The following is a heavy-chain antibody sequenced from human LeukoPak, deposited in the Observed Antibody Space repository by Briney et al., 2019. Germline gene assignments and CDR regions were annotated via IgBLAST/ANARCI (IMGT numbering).Heavy chain of an antibody. V-gene: IGHV1-18*01. J-gene: IGHJ5*02. Sequence: ASVKVSCKASGYTFASYGISWVRQAPGQGLEWMGWISAYDGNTNYAQKLQGRVTMTTDTSTSTAYMELRSLRSDDTAVYYCARSPRLGVLNWFDPWGQGTLVTVSS. CDR1: GYTFASYG. CDR3: ARSPRLGVLNWFDP. CDR2: ISAYDGNT. D-gene: IGHD3-22*01.